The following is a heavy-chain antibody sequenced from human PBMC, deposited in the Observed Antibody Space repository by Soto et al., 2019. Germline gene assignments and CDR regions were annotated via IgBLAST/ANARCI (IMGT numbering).Heavy chain of an antibody. CDR2: ISYDEINK. J-gene: IGHJ4*02. D-gene: IGHD1-1*01. CDR3: AKSVYNWNDGFFDY. CDR1: GFTFSSYG. V-gene: IGHV3-30*18. Sequence: QVQLVESGGGVVQPGRSLRLSCAASGFTFSSYGMHWVRQAPGKGLEWVAIISYDEINKYYADSVKGRFTISRDNSKNTLYPQMNCLRAEGTAVYYCAKSVYNWNDGFFDYWGQGTLVTVSS.